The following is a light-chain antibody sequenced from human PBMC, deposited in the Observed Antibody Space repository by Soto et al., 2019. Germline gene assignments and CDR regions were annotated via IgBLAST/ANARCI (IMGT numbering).Light chain of an antibody. Sequence: QSVLTQPASVSGSPGQSITISCTGTSSDVGGYNYVSWYQQHPGKAPKFMIYDVSNRPSGVSNRFSGSKSGNTASLTISGLQAEDEADYYCSSYTTSNTRQIVFGTVTKVTV. CDR2: DVS. CDR1: SSDVGGYNY. J-gene: IGLJ1*01. V-gene: IGLV2-14*01. CDR3: SSYTTSNTRQIV.